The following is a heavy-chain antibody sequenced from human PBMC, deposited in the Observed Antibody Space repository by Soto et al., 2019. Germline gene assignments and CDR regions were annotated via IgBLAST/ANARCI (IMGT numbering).Heavy chain of an antibody. Sequence: SETLSLTCTVSGGSISSYYWSWIRQPPGKGLEWIGYIYYSGSTNYNPSLKSRVTISVDTSKIQFSLKLSSVTAADTAVYYCARAIVEGPLFDYWGQGTLVTVSS. CDR3: ARAIVEGPLFDY. D-gene: IGHD3-22*01. V-gene: IGHV4-59*01. J-gene: IGHJ4*02. CDR2: IYYSGST. CDR1: GGSISSYY.